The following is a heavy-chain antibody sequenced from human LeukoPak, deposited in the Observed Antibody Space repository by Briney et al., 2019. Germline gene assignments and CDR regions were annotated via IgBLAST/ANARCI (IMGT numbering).Heavy chain of an antibody. V-gene: IGHV4-4*07. CDR3: ARDGNGTYYVDGFDF. CDR1: GGSISRYY. D-gene: IGHD1-26*01. CDR2: IYASGVT. J-gene: IGHJ3*01. Sequence: PSETLSLTCTVSGGSISRYYWGWIRQPAGKGLEWIGRIYASGVTNYNPSLKSRVTMSVDTSKNQFSLKLASVTAADTAVYFCARDGNGTYYVDGFDFWGQGTMVTVSS.